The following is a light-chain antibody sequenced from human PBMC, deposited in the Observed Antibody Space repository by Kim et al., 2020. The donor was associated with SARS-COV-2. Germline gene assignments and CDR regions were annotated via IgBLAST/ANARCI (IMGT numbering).Light chain of an antibody. CDR2: GAS. V-gene: IGKV3-15*01. J-gene: IGKJ1*01. CDR3: QQYNNWPPWT. Sequence: TPGESATLSCRASQSVSSNLAWYPQKPGQAPRRLIYGASTRATGIPARFSGSGSGTEFTLTISSLQSEDFAVYYCQQYNNWPPWTFDQGTKVDIK. CDR1: QSVSSN.